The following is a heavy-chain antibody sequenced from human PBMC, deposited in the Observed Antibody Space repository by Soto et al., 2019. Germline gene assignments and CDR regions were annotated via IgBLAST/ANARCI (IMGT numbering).Heavy chain of an antibody. V-gene: IGHV3-21*01. Sequence: SGGSLRLSCAASGFTFSSYSMNWVRQAPGKGLEWVSSISSSSSYIYYADSVKGRFTISRDNAKNSLYLQMNSLRAEDTAVYYCARETIAEPRFDPWGQGTLVTVSS. CDR1: GFTFSSYS. CDR3: ARETIAEPRFDP. D-gene: IGHD1-1*01. CDR2: ISSSSSYI. J-gene: IGHJ5*02.